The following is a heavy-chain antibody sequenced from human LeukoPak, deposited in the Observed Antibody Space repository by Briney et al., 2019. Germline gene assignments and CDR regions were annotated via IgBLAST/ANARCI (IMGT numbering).Heavy chain of an antibody. CDR2: ITTNGGRT. V-gene: IGHV3-23*01. CDR1: GFTFASYG. D-gene: IGHD5-12*01. J-gene: IGHJ4*02. Sequence: GSLRLSCAASGFTFASYGMSWVRQAPGKGLEWVSFITTNGGRTSYADSVEGRFTISRHNSKNTLYLQMNSLRAEDTPVYYCAKAYTVATMPLGYWGQGTMVTVSS. CDR3: AKAYTVATMPLGY.